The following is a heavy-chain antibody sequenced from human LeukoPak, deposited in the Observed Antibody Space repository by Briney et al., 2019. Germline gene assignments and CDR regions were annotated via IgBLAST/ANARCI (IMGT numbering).Heavy chain of an antibody. Sequence: WASVKVSCKASGGTFSSYAISWVRQAPGQGLEWMGRIIPILGIANYAQKFQGRVTITADKSTSTAYMELSSLRSEDTAVYYCARDHRGVDYYGMDVWGQGTTVTVSS. D-gene: IGHD3-10*01. J-gene: IGHJ6*02. CDR2: IIPILGIA. V-gene: IGHV1-69*04. CDR3: ARDHRGVDYYGMDV. CDR1: GGTFSSYA.